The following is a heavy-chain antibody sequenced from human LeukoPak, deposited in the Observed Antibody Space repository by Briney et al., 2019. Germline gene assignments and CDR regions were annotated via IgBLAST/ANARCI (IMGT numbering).Heavy chain of an antibody. J-gene: IGHJ4*02. Sequence: GGSLRLSCAASGFTFRSYAMSWVRQAPGKGLEWFSGSGDNTNYADSVKGRFTISRDNAKNSLYLQMNSLRAEDTAVYYCAKKMDTWGQGTLVTVSS. D-gene: IGHD5-24*01. CDR3: AKKMDT. CDR2: GSGDNT. CDR1: GFTFRSYA. V-gene: IGHV3-23*01.